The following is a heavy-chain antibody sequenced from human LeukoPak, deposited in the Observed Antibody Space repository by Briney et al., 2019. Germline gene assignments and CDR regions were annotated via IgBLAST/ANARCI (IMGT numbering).Heavy chain of an antibody. Sequence: SETLSLTCAVYGGSFSGYYWSWIRQPPGKGLEWIGEINHSGSTNYNPSLKSRVTISVDTSKNQFSLKLSSVTAADTAVYYCANRLAAAGTRSYYYYYYGMDVWGKGTTVTVSS. V-gene: IGHV4-34*01. D-gene: IGHD6-13*01. J-gene: IGHJ6*04. CDR2: INHSGST. CDR3: ANRLAAAGTRSYYYYYYGMDV. CDR1: GGSFSGYY.